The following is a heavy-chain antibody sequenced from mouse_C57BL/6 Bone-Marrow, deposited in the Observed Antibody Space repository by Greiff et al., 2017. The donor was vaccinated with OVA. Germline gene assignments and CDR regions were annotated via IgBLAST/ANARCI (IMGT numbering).Heavy chain of an antibody. CDR2: IDPEDGET. V-gene: IGHV14-2*01. Sequence: VQLQQSGAELVKPGASVKLSCTASGFTIKDYYMHWVKQRTEQGLEWIGRIDPEDGETKYAPKFQGKATLTADTSSNTAYLQLSSLTSEDTAVYYCARDYYGREGAMDYWGQGTSVTVTS. J-gene: IGHJ4*01. D-gene: IGHD1-1*01. CDR3: ARDYYGREGAMDY. CDR1: GFTIKDYY.